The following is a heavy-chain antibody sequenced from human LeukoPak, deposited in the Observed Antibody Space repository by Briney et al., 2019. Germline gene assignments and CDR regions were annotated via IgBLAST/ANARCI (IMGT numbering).Heavy chain of an antibody. CDR1: GGSISSYY. CDR2: IYYSGST. J-gene: IGHJ6*02. Sequence: SETLSLTCTVSGGSISSYYWSWIRQPPGKGLEWIGYIYYSGSTNYNPSLKSRVTISVDTSKNQISLKLSSVTAADTAVYYCARRSDFWSGYYGYYYGMDVWGQGTTVTVSS. V-gene: IGHV4-59*08. CDR3: ARRSDFWSGYYGYYYGMDV. D-gene: IGHD3-3*01.